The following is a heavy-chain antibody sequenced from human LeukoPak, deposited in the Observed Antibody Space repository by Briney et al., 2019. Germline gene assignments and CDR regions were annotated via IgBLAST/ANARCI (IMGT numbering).Heavy chain of an antibody. J-gene: IGHJ4*02. D-gene: IGHD3-22*01. CDR2: IHYSGST. Sequence: NPSETLSLTCTVSGGSISSYYWSWIRQPPGKGLEWIGTIHYSGSTYYKASLKSRVTISIDTSKKQFSLTLSSVTAADTAVYYCARIRSYYDSGYYPYYIDYWGQGVLVTVSS. CDR1: GGSISSYY. V-gene: IGHV4-59*12. CDR3: ARIRSYYDSGYYPYYIDY.